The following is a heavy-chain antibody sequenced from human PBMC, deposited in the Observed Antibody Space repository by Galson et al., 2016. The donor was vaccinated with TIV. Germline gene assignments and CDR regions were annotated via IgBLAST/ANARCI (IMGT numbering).Heavy chain of an antibody. D-gene: IGHD3-22*01. CDR2: IGTTGDT. J-gene: IGHJ4*02. V-gene: IGHV3-13*01. CDR1: GRTFSSYD. Sequence: SLRLSCAASGRTFSSYDMYWVRQAAGKGLEWVSAIGTTGDTYYTDSVKGRFTISSDNATKSLYLQMNSLRAGDTAVYFCARSSFDCSGYKCYGGQFDHWGQGTLVTVSS. CDR3: ARSSFDCSGYKCYGGQFDH.